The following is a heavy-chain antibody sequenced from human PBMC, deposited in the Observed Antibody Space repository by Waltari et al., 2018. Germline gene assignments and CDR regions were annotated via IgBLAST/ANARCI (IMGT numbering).Heavy chain of an antibody. J-gene: IGHJ4*02. D-gene: IGHD3-16*01. CDR3: TNGGY. CDR2: IYNGGSVT. Sequence: EVQLVESGGDLVQPGGSLRPSCAASGFTFSTYAMSWVRQAPGKGLEWVSRIYNGGSVTDYADSVKGRLTISRDNSRNTLYLQMNSLSVEDTAVYYCTNGGYWGQGTLVTVSS. V-gene: IGHV3-23*03. CDR1: GFTFSTYA.